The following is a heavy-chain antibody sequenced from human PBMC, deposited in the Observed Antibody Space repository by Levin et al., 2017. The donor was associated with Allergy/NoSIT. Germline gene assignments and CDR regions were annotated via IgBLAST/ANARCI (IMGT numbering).Heavy chain of an antibody. J-gene: IGHJ4*02. D-gene: IGHD2-8*01. CDR3: ARSFTYGFDY. Sequence: SETLSLTCTVSGGSINNYYWSWIRQPPGKGLEWIGYIYYSGSTNYNTSLKSRVTMSVDTSKNQFSLRLSAVTAADTAVYYCARSFTYGFDYWGQGTLVTVSS. CDR2: IYYSGST. V-gene: IGHV4-59*01. CDR1: GGSINNYY.